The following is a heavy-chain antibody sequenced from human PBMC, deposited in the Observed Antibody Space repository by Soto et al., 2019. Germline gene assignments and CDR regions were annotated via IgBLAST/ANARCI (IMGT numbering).Heavy chain of an antibody. J-gene: IGHJ4*02. Sequence: GGSLRLSCAASGFTFSNAWMNWVRQAPGKGLEWVGRIKSKTDGGTTDYAAPVKGRFTISRDDSKNTLYLQMNSLKTEDTAVYYCTRQATEYYDSSGYYYSPYYFDYWGQGTLVTVSS. D-gene: IGHD3-22*01. CDR2: IKSKTDGGTT. V-gene: IGHV3-15*07. CDR1: GFTFSNAW. CDR3: TRQATEYYDSSGYYYSPYYFDY.